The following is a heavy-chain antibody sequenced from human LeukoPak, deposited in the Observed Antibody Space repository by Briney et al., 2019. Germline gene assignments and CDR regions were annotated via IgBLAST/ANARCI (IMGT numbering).Heavy chain of an antibody. V-gene: IGHV1-69*13. CDR1: GGTFSSYA. CDR2: VIPIFGTA. Sequence: ASVKVSCKASGGTFSSYAISWVRQAPGQGLEWMGGVIPIFGTANYAQKFQGRVTITADESTSTAYMELSSLRSEDTAVYYCAREGGYSSSWYPWGQGTLVTVSS. D-gene: IGHD6-13*01. CDR3: AREGGYSSSWYP. J-gene: IGHJ5*02.